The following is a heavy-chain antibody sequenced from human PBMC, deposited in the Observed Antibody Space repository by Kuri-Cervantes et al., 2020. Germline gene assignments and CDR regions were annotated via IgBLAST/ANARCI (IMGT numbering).Heavy chain of an antibody. CDR3: ARDSAGERNDFDS. CDR1: GYTFTSYD. V-gene: IGHV1-2*02. Sequence: ASVKVSCKASGYTFTSYDINWVRQATGQGLECVGWINLNNGATHYVQKFQGRVTMTRDLSVSTAYMELSRLTSDDTAVFYCARDSAGERNDFDSWGQGTLVTVSS. J-gene: IGHJ4*02. CDR2: INLNNGAT. D-gene: IGHD1-1*01.